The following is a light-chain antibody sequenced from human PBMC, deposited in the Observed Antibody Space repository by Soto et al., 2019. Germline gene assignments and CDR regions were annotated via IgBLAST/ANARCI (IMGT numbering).Light chain of an antibody. CDR1: RDTIGTYNY. J-gene: IGLJ1*01. V-gene: IGLV2-11*01. Sequence: QSALTQPRSLSGSPGQSVTISCTGTRDTIGTYNYVSWYQQHPGEAPKPIIYEVTKRPSGVPDRFSGSKSDNTASLTISGLQPEDEAEYYCCSFAGTFVFGSGPSSPS. CDR2: EVT. CDR3: CSFAGTFV.